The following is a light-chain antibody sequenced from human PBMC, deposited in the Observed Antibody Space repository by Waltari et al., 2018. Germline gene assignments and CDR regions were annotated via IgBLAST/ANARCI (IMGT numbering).Light chain of an antibody. J-gene: IGKJ4*01. CDR3: QQSYETPLT. V-gene: IGKV1-39*01. Sequence: DTQMTQSPSSLSASVGNRVTITCRASHTITTYLNGYQQNPGKAPKVLISAASTLHTGVPARFSGSGSGTYFTLTISSLQPEDFATYYCQQSYETPLTFGGGTRVDIK. CDR2: AAS. CDR1: HTITTY.